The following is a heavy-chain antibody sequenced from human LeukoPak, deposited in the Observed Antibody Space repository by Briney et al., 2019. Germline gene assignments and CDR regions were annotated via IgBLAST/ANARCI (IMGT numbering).Heavy chain of an antibody. CDR2: IYYSGST. J-gene: IGHJ4*02. D-gene: IGHD3-10*01. CDR3: ARHFPGKYYYGSGSYPDGPLFDC. CDR1: GGSISSSSYY. Sequence: PSETLSLTCTVSGGSISSSSYYWGWIRQPPGKGLEWIGSIYYSGSTYYNPSLKSRVTISVDTSKNQFSLKLSSVTAADTAVYYCARHFPGKYYYGSGSYPDGPLFDCWGQGTLVTVSS. V-gene: IGHV4-39*01.